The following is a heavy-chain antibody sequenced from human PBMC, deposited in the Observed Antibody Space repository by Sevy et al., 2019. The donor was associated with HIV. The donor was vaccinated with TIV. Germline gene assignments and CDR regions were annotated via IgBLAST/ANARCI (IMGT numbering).Heavy chain of an antibody. V-gene: IGHV3-53*01. Sequence: GGSLRLSCAASGFAVSSNFMSWVRQAPGKGLEWVSVIYIGASTYYADSVKGRFTISRDNSKNTLYLQMNSLRAEDTAVYYCARGKHISDYYGSFDYWGQGTLVTVSS. CDR2: IYIGAST. J-gene: IGHJ4*02. D-gene: IGHD3-3*01. CDR3: ARGKHISDYYGSFDY. CDR1: GFAVSSNF.